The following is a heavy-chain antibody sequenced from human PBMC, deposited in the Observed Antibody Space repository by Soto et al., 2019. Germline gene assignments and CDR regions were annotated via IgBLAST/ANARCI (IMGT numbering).Heavy chain of an antibody. Sequence: GGVLRLSCAASGFTFSSYALSWVRQAPGEGLEWVSSISGSGDSTYYADSVKGRFTISRDNSKNTLYLQVNSLRAEDTAVYCCAKALRASSGYYYYVMDVWGQGTTVTVSS. J-gene: IGHJ6*02. CDR1: GFTFSSYA. CDR3: AKALRASSGYYYYVMDV. V-gene: IGHV3-23*01. D-gene: IGHD3-22*01. CDR2: ISGSGDST.